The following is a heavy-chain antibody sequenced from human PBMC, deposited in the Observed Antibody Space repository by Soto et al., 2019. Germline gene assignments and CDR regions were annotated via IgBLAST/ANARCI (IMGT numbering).Heavy chain of an antibody. D-gene: IGHD2-2*01. CDR1: GYSFIDYD. Sequence: QVQLVQSGADVRKPGASVKVSCKASGYSFIDYDINWVRQAAGQGLEWMGWMNPNTGNTAYAQKFEGRLTLTRDTSTSTAYMDLNGLTSEDTAVYYCARGFSCYSDHWAPGTLVTVSS. CDR2: MNPNTGNT. CDR3: ARGFSCYSDH. J-gene: IGHJ4*02. V-gene: IGHV1-8*02.